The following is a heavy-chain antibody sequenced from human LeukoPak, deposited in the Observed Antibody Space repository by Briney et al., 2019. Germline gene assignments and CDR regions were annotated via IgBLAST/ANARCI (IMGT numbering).Heavy chain of an antibody. CDR1: GFTFSCYW. Sequence: GGSLRLSCAAPGFTFSCYWMSWVRQAPGKGLEWVANIMQDGSEKYYVDSVKGRFTISRDNAKNSLYLQMNSLRAEDTAVYYCARVTADYYDSSGYYPYWGQGTLVTVSS. CDR3: ARVTADYYDSSGYYPY. V-gene: IGHV3-7*01. J-gene: IGHJ4*02. D-gene: IGHD3-22*01. CDR2: IMQDGSEK.